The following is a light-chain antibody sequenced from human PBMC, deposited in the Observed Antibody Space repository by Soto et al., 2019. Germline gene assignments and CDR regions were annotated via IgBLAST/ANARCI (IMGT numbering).Light chain of an antibody. CDR1: NSNIGNNY. J-gene: IGKJ5*01. CDR2: WAS. V-gene: IGKV4-1*01. CDR3: QQYYSNSIT. Sequence: NSNIGNNYVSWYQQKPGQPPKLLIYWASTRESGVPDRFSGSGSGTDFTLTISSLQAEDVAVYYCQQYYSNSITFGQGTRLEIK.